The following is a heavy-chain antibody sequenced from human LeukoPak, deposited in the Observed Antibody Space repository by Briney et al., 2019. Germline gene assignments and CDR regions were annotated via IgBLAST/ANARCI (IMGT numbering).Heavy chain of an antibody. CDR1: GYTITGYY. CDR3: ARPYHTHRTAFDY. J-gene: IGHJ4*02. Sequence: ASVKVSCKASGYTITGYYMHWVRQAPGQGLEWIGWINPNSGGTNYAQKFQGRVTKTRDTSISTAYMELSRLRSDDTAVYYCARPYHTHRTAFDYWGQGTLVTVSS. V-gene: IGHV1-2*02. D-gene: IGHD1-14*01. CDR2: INPNSGGT.